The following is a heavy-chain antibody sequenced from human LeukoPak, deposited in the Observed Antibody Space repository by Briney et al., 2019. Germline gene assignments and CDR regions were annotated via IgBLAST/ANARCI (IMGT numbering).Heavy chain of an antibody. J-gene: IGHJ6*03. Sequence: SETLSLTCTVSGGSISSSSYYWGWIRQPPGKGLEWIGSIYYSGSTYYNPSLKSRVTISVDTSKNQFSLKLSSVTAADTAVYYCARVEVLEWSITNYYYMGVWGKGTTVTVSS. CDR2: IYYSGST. D-gene: IGHD3-3*01. CDR3: ARVEVLEWSITNYYYMGV. CDR1: GGSISSSSYY. V-gene: IGHV4-39*07.